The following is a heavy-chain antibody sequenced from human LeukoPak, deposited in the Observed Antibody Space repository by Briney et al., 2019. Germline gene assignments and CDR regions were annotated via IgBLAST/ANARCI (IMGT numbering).Heavy chain of an antibody. Sequence: LSQTLSLTCTVSGGSISSGGYSWSWIRQHPGKGLEWIGYIYYSGSTYYNPSLKSRVTISVDTSKNQFSLKLSSVTAADTAVYYCARSGDYGTGTFDYWGQGTLVTVSS. CDR1: GGSISSGGYS. CDR2: IYYSGST. J-gene: IGHJ4*02. D-gene: IGHD4-17*01. CDR3: ARSGDYGTGTFDY. V-gene: IGHV4-31*03.